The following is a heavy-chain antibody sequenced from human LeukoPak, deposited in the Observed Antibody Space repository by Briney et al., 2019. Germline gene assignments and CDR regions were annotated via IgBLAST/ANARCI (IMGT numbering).Heavy chain of an antibody. CDR2: VSSSGAYI. V-gene: IGHV3-21*01. J-gene: IGHJ4*02. D-gene: IGHD3-22*01. Sequence: GGSLRLSCAASGFTFSSYAMNWIRQAPGKGLEWVSSVSSSGAYIYYADLVEGRFTIPRDNAKNSLFLQMNSLRAGDTAVYYCARGVGNYRYYFDPWGQGTLVTVSS. CDR3: ARGVGNYRYYFDP. CDR1: GFTFSSYA.